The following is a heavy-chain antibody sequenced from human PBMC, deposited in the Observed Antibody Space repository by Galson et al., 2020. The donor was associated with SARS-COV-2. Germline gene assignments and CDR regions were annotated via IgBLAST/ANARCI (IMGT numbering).Heavy chain of an antibody. J-gene: IGHJ2*01. V-gene: IGHV3-33*01. D-gene: IGHD1-7*01. CDR2: IWHDGSNE. Sequence: ETGGSLRLSCAASGFTFRSYDMCWVRQAPGKGLEWVAIIWHDGSNEYYLDSVKGRFTISRDNSKNTLSLQMNSLRAEDTALYFCARGLAGTWFFDLWGRGTLVTVSS. CDR1: GFTFRSYD. CDR3: ARGLAGTWFFDL.